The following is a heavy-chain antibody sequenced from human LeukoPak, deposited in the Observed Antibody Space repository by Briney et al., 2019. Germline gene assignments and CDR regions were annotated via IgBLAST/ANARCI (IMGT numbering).Heavy chain of an antibody. CDR3: ARGGGLDV. CDR2: INHDGNVN. CDR1: GFTFSSYA. D-gene: IGHD3-16*01. Sequence: GGSLRLSCAASGFTFSSYAMHWVRQAPGKGLEWVASINHDGNVNYYVDSVKGRFTISRDNAKNSLYLQMSNLRAEDTAVYFCARGGGLDVWGQGATVTVSS. J-gene: IGHJ6*02. V-gene: IGHV3-7*03.